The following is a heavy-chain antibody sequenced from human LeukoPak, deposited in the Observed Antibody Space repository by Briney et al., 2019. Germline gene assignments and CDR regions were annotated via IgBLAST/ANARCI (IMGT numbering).Heavy chain of an antibody. D-gene: IGHD1-14*01. Sequence: APVKFSCKTSGYPFTTWEINWLHKAAGQGLEWMGWVHPNSGNTAYAQKFQGRVTMTRDTSISTAYMELSGLRFDDTAVYFCARGPRNDPWGQGTLVTVSS. CDR1: GYPFTTWE. J-gene: IGHJ5*02. V-gene: IGHV1-8*01. CDR2: VHPNSGNT. CDR3: ARGPRNDP.